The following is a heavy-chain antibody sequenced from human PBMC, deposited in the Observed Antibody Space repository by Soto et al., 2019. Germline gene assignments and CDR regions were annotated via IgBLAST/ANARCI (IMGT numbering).Heavy chain of an antibody. D-gene: IGHD3-22*01. CDR3: ANGRYYYDSSAYFAD. Sequence: GGSLRLSCAASGFTFSSYDMSWVRQAPGKGLEWVSAISGSGGSTYYADSVKGRFTISRDNSKNTLYLQMNSLRAEDTAVYYCANGRYYYDSSAYFADRGQGTLVTGSS. V-gene: IGHV3-23*01. CDR1: GFTFSSYD. CDR2: ISGSGGST. J-gene: IGHJ4*02.